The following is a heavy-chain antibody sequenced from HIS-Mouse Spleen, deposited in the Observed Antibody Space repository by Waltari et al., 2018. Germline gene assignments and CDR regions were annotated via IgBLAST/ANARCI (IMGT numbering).Heavy chain of an antibody. CDR2: IYYSGRT. D-gene: IGHD6-13*01. CDR3: AREIPYSSSWYDWYFDL. V-gene: IGHV4-39*07. CDR1: GGSISSSSYY. Sequence: QLQLQESGPGLVKPSETLSLTCTVSGGSISSSSYYWGWIRQPPGKGLEWIGSIYYSGRTYYNPSLTSPVTISVDTSKNQFSLKLSSVTAADTAVYYCAREIPYSSSWYDWYFDLWGRGTLVTVSS. J-gene: IGHJ2*01.